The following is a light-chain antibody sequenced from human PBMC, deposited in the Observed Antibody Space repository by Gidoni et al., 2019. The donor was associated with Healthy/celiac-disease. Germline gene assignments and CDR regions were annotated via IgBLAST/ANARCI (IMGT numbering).Light chain of an antibody. CDR1: SLRRYY. Sequence: SSELTQDPAVSVSLGQTVRITCQGDSLRRYYAIWYQQKPGQAPLIDIYGKNHRPSGIPDRFACSSSGDTASLTITGAQAEDEADYYCNSRDSSGNHVVFGGGSKLTVL. J-gene: IGLJ2*01. CDR3: NSRDSSGNHVV. V-gene: IGLV3-19*01. CDR2: GKN.